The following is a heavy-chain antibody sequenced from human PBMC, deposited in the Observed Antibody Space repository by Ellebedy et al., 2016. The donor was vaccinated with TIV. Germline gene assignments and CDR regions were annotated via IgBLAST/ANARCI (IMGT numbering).Heavy chain of an antibody. CDR3: ARFYSSSDSDAFDI. D-gene: IGHD3-22*01. J-gene: IGHJ3*02. CDR2: ISGSGYST. CDR1: GFTFSSYA. Sequence: PGGSLRLSCAASGFTFSSYAMSWVRQAPGKGLEWVSAISGSGYSTYYADSVKGRFTISRDNAKKSLYLQMNSLRAEDTAVYYCARFYSSSDSDAFDIWGQGTMVTVSS. V-gene: IGHV3-23*01.